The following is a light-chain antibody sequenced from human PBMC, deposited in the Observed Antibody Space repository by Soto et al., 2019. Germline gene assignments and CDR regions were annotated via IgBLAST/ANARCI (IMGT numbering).Light chain of an antibody. CDR1: SSDVGSYNL. CDR2: EVI. Sequence: QSALTQPASVSGSPGQSITISCTGTSSDVGSYNLVSWYQHHPGKAPKLMIYEVIKRASGVSDRFSGSKSGNTASLTISGLQTEDEADYYCCSYAGGSTFAFGTGTKLTFL. J-gene: IGLJ1*01. CDR3: CSYAGGSTFA. V-gene: IGLV2-23*02.